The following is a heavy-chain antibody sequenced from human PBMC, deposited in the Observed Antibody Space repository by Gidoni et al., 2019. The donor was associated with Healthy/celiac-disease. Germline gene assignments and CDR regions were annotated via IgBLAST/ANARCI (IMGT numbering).Heavy chain of an antibody. D-gene: IGHD6-19*01. J-gene: IGHJ4*02. V-gene: IGHV1-46*01. CDR2: INPSGGST. Sequence: QVQLVQSRAEAKTPGASVKDSCKASGYTFTSYYMHWVRQAPGQGLEWMGIINPSGGSTSYAQKFQGRVTMTRDTSTSTVYMELGSLRSEDTAVYYCAREGIAVAWGFDYWGQGTLVTVSS. CDR3: AREGIAVAWGFDY. CDR1: GYTFTSYY.